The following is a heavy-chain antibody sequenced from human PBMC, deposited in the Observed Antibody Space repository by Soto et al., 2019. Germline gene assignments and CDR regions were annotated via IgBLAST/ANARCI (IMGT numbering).Heavy chain of an antibody. CDR3: ARHYGGRDFDL. D-gene: IGHD4-17*01. Sequence: QLQLQESGSGLVKPSQTLSLTCAVSGGSISSGDYSWSWIRQPPGKGLEWIVYIYHSGSTYYNPSIQRRVPISVDRSKNQFSLKLSSVTAADTAVYYCARHYGGRDFDLWGRGTLVTVSS. CDR1: GGSISSGDYS. J-gene: IGHJ2*01. CDR2: IYHSGST. V-gene: IGHV4-30-2*01.